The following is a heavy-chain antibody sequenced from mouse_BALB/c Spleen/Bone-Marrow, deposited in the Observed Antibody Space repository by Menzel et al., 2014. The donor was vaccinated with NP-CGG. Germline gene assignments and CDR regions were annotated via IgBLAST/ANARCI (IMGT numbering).Heavy chain of an antibody. V-gene: IGHV1-69*02. CDR1: GYTFTSYW. D-gene: IGHD1-1*01. Sequence: QVQLQQPGAELVKPGASVKLSCKASGYTFTSYWMHWVKQRPGQGLEWIGEIDPSDSYTNYNQKFKGKATLTVDKSSSTAYMQLSSLTSEDSAVYYCARREYYGSSYLYFDYWGHGTTLTVSS. J-gene: IGHJ2*01. CDR3: ARREYYGSSYLYFDY. CDR2: IDPSDSYT.